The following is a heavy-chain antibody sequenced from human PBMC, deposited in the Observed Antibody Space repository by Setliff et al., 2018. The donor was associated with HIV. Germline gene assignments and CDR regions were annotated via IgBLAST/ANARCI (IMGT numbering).Heavy chain of an antibody. CDR1: GGSFSGHF. D-gene: IGHD1-26*01. CDR2: IDYSGST. CDR3: STWQVGINKDY. V-gene: IGHV4-34*01. J-gene: IGHJ4*02. Sequence: SETLSLTCAVSGGSFSGHFWGWFRQPPGKGLEWIGEIDYSGSTNCNPSLKSRVTMSADTSKNHFSLKLTSVTAADTAVYYCSTWQVGINKDYWGQGTLVTVSS.